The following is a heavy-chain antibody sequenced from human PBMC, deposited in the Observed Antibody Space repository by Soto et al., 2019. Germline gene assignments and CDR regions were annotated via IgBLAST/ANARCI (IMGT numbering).Heavy chain of an antibody. J-gene: IGHJ5*02. CDR2: IKPDGREP. CDR3: ASMQNNWFDP. CDR1: GFTFSYSW. Sequence: GGSLRLSCGASGFTFSYSWMSWVRQTPEKGLEFVANIKPDGREPYYGESVGGRFTISRDNAKNSLFLQMTSLRGEDTGVYYCASMQNNWFDPWGQGTLVTVS. D-gene: IGHD2-2*01. V-gene: IGHV3-7*01.